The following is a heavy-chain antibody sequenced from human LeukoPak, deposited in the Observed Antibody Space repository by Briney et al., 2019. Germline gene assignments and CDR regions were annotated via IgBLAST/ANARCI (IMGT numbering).Heavy chain of an antibody. Sequence: GASVKVSCKASGYTFTSYGISWVRQAPGQGLEWMGWISAYNGNTNYAQKLQGRVTMTTDTSTSTAYMELRSLRSDDTAVYYCARVYSSGWTQAYVWFDPWGQGTLVTVSS. CDR2: ISAYNGNT. D-gene: IGHD6-19*01. CDR1: GYTFTSYG. CDR3: ARVYSSGWTQAYVWFDP. V-gene: IGHV1-18*01. J-gene: IGHJ5*02.